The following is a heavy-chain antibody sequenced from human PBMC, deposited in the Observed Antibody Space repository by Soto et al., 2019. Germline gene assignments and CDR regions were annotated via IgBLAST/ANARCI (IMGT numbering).Heavy chain of an antibody. V-gene: IGHV3-74*01. Sequence: GGSLRVSSAASGINRESYSRHGVRQTPGPRLVSLSRINGYXTTIIYAESVEGRFTISRDDAKSEVYLQMNILRAEDKAVYCCARGGLEPFDDWGQGALVTVSS. J-gene: IGHJ4*02. D-gene: IGHD1-1*01. CDR3: ARGGLEPFDD. CDR2: INGYXTTI. CDR1: GINRESYS.